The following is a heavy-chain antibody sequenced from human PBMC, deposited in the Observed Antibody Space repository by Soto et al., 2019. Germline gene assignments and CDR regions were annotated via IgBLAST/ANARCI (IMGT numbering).Heavy chain of an antibody. CDR2: IYSGGNS. CDR3: ARSNYFEIFDY. V-gene: IGHV4-4*02. J-gene: IGHJ4*02. CDR1: GGSISSSNW. Sequence: SEALSLTCAVSGGSISSSNWGGWVRQPPGKGPVGIGYIYSGGNSHHNLSLKSRVTISPDTSENQISLSLSSVTAADTAVYYCARSNYFEIFDYWGQGTLVTVSS. D-gene: IGHD4-4*01.